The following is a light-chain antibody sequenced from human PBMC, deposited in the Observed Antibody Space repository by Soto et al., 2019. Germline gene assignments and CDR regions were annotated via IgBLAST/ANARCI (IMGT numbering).Light chain of an antibody. CDR3: QQYDSTPPT. Sequence: EIVLTQSPGTLSLSPGDRATLSCRASQSVNSNYLAWYQRKPGQAPRLLIYGASNRATDIPYRFSASGSGTDFTLTITRLEAEDFAVYYCQQYDSTPPTFGQGTKVYVK. CDR1: QSVNSNY. V-gene: IGKV3-20*01. J-gene: IGKJ1*01. CDR2: GAS.